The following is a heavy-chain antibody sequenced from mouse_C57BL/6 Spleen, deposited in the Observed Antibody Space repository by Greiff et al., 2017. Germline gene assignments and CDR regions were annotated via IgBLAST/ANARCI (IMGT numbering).Heavy chain of an antibody. Sequence: VQLQQPGAELVRPGSSVKLSCKASGYTFTSYWMDWVKQRPGQGLEWIGNIYPSDSETHYTQKFKDKATLTVDKSSSTAYMQLSSLTSADSAVYYCARREIRGAMDYWGQGTSVTVSS. J-gene: IGHJ4*01. CDR1: GYTFTSYW. CDR3: ARREIRGAMDY. CDR2: IYPSDSET. V-gene: IGHV1-61*01.